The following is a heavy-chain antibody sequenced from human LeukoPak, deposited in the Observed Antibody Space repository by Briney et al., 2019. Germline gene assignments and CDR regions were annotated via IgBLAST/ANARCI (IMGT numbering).Heavy chain of an antibody. V-gene: IGHV3-23*01. Sequence: GGSLRLSCAVSGLTFTTYAMTWVRQAPGKGLQWVSTITGSGSTYYADSVKGRFTISRDNSQNTLYLQMNSLRAEDTAVYYRAKGYGDYMAWFDPWGQGTLVTVSS. CDR3: AKGYGDYMAWFDP. D-gene: IGHD4-17*01. J-gene: IGHJ5*02. CDR2: ITGSGST. CDR1: GLTFTTYA.